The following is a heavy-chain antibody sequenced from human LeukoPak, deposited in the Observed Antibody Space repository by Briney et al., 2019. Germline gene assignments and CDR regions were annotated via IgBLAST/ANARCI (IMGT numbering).Heavy chain of an antibody. CDR1: GFTFSSYA. Sequence: PGGSLRLSCAASGFTFSSYAMSWVRQAPGEGLEWVSAISGSGGSTYYADSVKGRFTISRDNSKNTLYLQMNSLRAEDTAVYYCAKDPPRAIAVAAYFDYWGQGTLVTVSS. CDR3: AKDPPRAIAVAAYFDY. V-gene: IGHV3-23*01. D-gene: IGHD6-19*01. J-gene: IGHJ4*02. CDR2: ISGSGGST.